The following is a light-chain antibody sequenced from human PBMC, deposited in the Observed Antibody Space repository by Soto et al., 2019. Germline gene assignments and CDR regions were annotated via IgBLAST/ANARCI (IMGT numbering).Light chain of an antibody. J-gene: IGKJ1*01. CDR3: QHYNSYSEA. V-gene: IGKV1-39*01. Sequence: DIQMTQSPSSLSASVGDRVTITCRASQSISTYLNWYQYKPGKAPKVLIYAASSLQSGVPSRFSGSGSGTEFTLTISSLQPDDFATYYCQHYNSYSEAFGQGTKVELK. CDR2: AAS. CDR1: QSISTY.